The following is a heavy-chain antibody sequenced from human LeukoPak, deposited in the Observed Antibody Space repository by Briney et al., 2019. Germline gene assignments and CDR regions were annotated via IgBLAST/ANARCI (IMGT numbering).Heavy chain of an antibody. J-gene: IGHJ4*02. CDR1: GGSITSSNW. CDR2: IYHSGST. D-gene: IGHD3-10*01. V-gene: IGHV4-4*02. Sequence: SETLSLTCAVSGGSITSSNWWSWVRQPPGKGLEWIGEIYHSGSTNYNPSLKSRVTISVDKSKNQFSLKLSSVTAADTAVYYCAALGRRDYYGSGSYYNAFYFDYWGQGTLVTVSS. CDR3: AALGRRDYYGSGSYYNAFYFDY.